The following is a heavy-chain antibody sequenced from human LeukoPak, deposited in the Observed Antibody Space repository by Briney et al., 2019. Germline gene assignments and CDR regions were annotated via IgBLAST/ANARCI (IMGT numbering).Heavy chain of an antibody. J-gene: IGHJ4*02. D-gene: IGHD3-22*01. CDR2: INWNGGST. CDR3: AKSACYDASGYYREYYFDY. CDR1: GCTFDDYG. Sequence: PGGSLRLSCAASGCTFDDYGMSWVRQAPGKGLEWVSGINWNGGSTGYADSVKGRFTISRDKTKNTLYLQMNSLRAEDTAVYYCAKSACYDASGYYREYYFDYWGQGTLVTVSS. V-gene: IGHV3-20*04.